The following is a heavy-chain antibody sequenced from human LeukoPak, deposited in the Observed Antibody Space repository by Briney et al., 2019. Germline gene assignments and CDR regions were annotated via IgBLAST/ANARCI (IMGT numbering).Heavy chain of an antibody. J-gene: IGHJ4*02. Sequence: HPGGSLRLSRAASGFTFSTYTMSWVRQTPGKGLEWVSAISGSGGNTYYADSVKGRFTISRDNSKNTLYLQMNSLRAEDTALYYCAKDQGFYYDSSGYLGFDHWGQGALVTVSS. CDR2: ISGSGGNT. D-gene: IGHD3-22*01. CDR3: AKDQGFYYDSSGYLGFDH. V-gene: IGHV3-23*01. CDR1: GFTFSTYT.